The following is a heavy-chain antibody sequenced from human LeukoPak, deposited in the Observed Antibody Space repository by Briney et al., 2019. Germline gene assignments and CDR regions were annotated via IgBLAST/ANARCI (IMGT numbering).Heavy chain of an antibody. J-gene: IGHJ4*02. Sequence: GGSLRLSCAASGFTFSSYAMSWVRQAPGKGLEWVSAISGSGGSTYYADSVKGRFTISRDNSKNTLYLQMNSLRAEDTAVYYCAKELAAMIVVVIDQVDYWGQGTLVTVSS. V-gene: IGHV3-23*01. D-gene: IGHD3-22*01. CDR3: AKELAAMIVVVIDQVDY. CDR2: ISGSGGST. CDR1: GFTFSSYA.